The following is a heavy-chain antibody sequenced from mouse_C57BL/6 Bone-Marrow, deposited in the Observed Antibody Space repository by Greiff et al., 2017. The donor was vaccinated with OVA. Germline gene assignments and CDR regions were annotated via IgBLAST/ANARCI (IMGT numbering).Heavy chain of an antibody. Sequence: EVHLVESGGGLVQPGGSLTLSCAASGFTFSDYYMYWVRQTPEQRLEWVACISNGGGSTYYPATVKGRFTITRDNSKNTLYLQMSRLKSEDTAMYYCARSDSRLVDYWGKGTSVTVSS. CDR1: GFTFSDYY. J-gene: IGHJ4*01. V-gene: IGHV5-12*01. D-gene: IGHD1-2*01. CDR3: ARSDSRLVDY. CDR2: ISNGGGST.